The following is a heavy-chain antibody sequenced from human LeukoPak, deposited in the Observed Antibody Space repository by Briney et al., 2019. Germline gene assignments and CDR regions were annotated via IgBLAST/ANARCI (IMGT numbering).Heavy chain of an antibody. CDR2: ISAYNGNT. J-gene: IGHJ4*02. D-gene: IGHD1-14*01. V-gene: IGHV1-18*01. CDR1: GYTFTSYG. Sequence: ASVKVSCKASGYTFTSYGISWVRKAPGHGLEWMGWISAYNGNTNYAQKPHSRVTTTTETSTSTAYMELRSPISAAPTVFYCARGGIPEPFDCWGQGNLVNVSS. CDR3: ARGGIPEPFDC.